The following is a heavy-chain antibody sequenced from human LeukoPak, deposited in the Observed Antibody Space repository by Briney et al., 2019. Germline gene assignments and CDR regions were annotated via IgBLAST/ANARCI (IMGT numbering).Heavy chain of an antibody. CDR2: INRDGSTT. J-gene: IGHJ4*02. CDR1: GFTFSNYW. Sequence: PGGPLRLSCAASGFTFSNYWVHWVRQAPGKGLVWVSRINRDGSTTNYADSVKGRFTVSRDNAKNTLNLQMNSLRAEDTAVYYCARDKKSGESSEIDYWGQGTLVTVSS. V-gene: IGHV3-74*01. CDR3: ARDKKSGESSEIDY. D-gene: IGHD3-10*01.